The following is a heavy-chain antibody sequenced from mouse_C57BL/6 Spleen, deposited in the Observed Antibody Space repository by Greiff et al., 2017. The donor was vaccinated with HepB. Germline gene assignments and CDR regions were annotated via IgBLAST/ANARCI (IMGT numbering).Heavy chain of an antibody. J-gene: IGHJ3*01. CDR1: GYTFTDYN. Sequence: EVKLMESGPELVKPGASVKMSCKASGYTFTDYNMHWVKQSHGKSLEWIGYINPNNGGTSYNQKFKGKATLTVNKSSSTAYMELRSLTSEDSAVYYCARKEAYYSNYVDDWFAYWGQGTLVTVSA. CDR3: ARKEAYYSNYVDDWFAY. V-gene: IGHV1-22*01. D-gene: IGHD2-5*01. CDR2: INPNNGGT.